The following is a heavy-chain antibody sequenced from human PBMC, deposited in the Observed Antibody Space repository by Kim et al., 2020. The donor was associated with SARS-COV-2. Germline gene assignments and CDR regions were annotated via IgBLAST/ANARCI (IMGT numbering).Heavy chain of an antibody. D-gene: IGHD3-3*02. CDR2: INPSDGST. V-gene: IGHV1-46*01. CDR3: ARSRQDRLPDESILF. CDR1: GYMFSNYY. Sequence: ASVKVSCKASGYMFSNYYMSWVRQVPGQGLEWMGTINPSDGSTSFAQKFQGRLSVSSDTATSTVFMELRSLTPDDRAVYYCARSRQDRLPDESILFWGQG. J-gene: IGHJ3*01.